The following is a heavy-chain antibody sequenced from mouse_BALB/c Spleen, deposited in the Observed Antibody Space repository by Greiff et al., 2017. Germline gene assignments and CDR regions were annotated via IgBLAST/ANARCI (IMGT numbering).Heavy chain of an antibody. Sequence: EVQLVESGGGLVKPGGSLKLSCAASGFTFSDYYMYWVRQTPEKRLEWVATISDGGSYTYYPDSVKGRFTISRDNAKNNLYLQMSSLKSEDTAMYYCARGGNYVEYFDVWGAGTTVTVSS. J-gene: IGHJ1*01. V-gene: IGHV5-4*02. CDR3: ARGGNYVEYFDV. CDR2: ISDGGSYT. CDR1: GFTFSDYY. D-gene: IGHD2-1*01.